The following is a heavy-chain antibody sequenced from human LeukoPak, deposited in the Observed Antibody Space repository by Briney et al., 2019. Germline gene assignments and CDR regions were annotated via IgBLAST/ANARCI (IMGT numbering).Heavy chain of an antibody. D-gene: IGHD3-10*01. J-gene: IGHJ5*02. CDR1: GGSISGYY. Sequence: SETLSLTCAVYGGSISGYYWSWIRQSPGNGLEWIGEINHRGSTNYNPSLKRRVTISLDTSKNQFSLKLSSVTAADTAVYYCAKSLYGSGSYYNWFDHWGQGTLVTVSS. V-gene: IGHV4-34*01. CDR2: INHRGST. CDR3: AKSLYGSGSYYNWFDH.